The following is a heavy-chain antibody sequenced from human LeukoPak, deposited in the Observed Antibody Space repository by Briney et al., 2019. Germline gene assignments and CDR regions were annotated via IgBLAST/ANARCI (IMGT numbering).Heavy chain of an antibody. CDR1: GGSISSYY. D-gene: IGHD6-13*01. Sequence: SETLSLTCTVSGGSISSYYWSWIRQPAGKGLEWIGRIYTSGSTNYDPSLKSRVTMSVDTSKNQFSLKLSSVTAADTAVYYCARHYESRSWSMPLDYWGQGTLVTVSS. J-gene: IGHJ4*02. V-gene: IGHV4-4*07. CDR3: ARHYESRSWSMPLDY. CDR2: IYTSGST.